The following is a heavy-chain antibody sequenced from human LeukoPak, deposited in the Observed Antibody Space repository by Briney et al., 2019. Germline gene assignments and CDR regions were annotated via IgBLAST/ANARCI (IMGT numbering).Heavy chain of an antibody. V-gene: IGHV3-21*01. CDR1: GFTFSSYS. D-gene: IGHD6-19*01. J-gene: IGHJ4*02. CDR2: ISSSSNYI. CDR3: ASGTGYTNGCFDY. Sequence: GGSLRLSCAASGFTFSSYSMNWVRQAPGKGLEWVSSISSSSNYIHYADSVKGRFTISRDNAKNSLYLQINSLRAEDTAVYYCASGTGYTNGCFDYWGQGTVVTVSS.